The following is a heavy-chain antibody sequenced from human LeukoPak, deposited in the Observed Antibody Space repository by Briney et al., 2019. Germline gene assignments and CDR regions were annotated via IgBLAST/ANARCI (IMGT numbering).Heavy chain of an antibody. CDR3: AXXXSSTSCYKTNWFDP. CDR2: INPNSGGT. V-gene: IGHV1-2*02. Sequence: ASVTDSFKASGYTFTGYYMHGVRQAPGQGGEWMGWINPNSGGTNYSQQFQGRVTMTRDTSISTPYMQLSRLRSDDTAVYYCAXXXSSTSCYKTNWFDPWGQGTLVTVSS. J-gene: IGHJ5*02. D-gene: IGHD2-2*01. CDR1: GYTFTGYY.